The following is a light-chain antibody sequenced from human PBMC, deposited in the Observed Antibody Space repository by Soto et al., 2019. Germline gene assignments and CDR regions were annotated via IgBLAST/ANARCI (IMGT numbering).Light chain of an antibody. CDR2: DVT. CDR1: SSNVGDYNY. V-gene: IGLV2-11*01. J-gene: IGLJ1*01. Sequence: QSALTQLRSVSGSPGQSVTISCTGTSSNVGDYNYVAWYQQHPGKAPKVMIYDVTKRPAGVPHRFSGSKSGNSACLTISGLQAEDEADYYCCSYACNSSDVVGTGPKLNV. CDR3: CSYACNSSDV.